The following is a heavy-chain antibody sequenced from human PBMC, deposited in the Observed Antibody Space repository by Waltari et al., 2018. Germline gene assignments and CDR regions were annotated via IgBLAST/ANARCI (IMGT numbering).Heavy chain of an antibody. J-gene: IGHJ3*02. CDR1: GFTFSSYW. Sequence: EVQLVESGGGLVQPGGSLRLSCAASGFTFSSYWMSWVRQAPGKGLEWVANIKQDGSEKYYVDSVKGRFTISRDNAKNSLYLQMNSLRAEDTAVYYCARDTSEMATIFAFDIWGQGTMVTVSS. CDR2: IKQDGSEK. D-gene: IGHD5-12*01. CDR3: ARDTSEMATIFAFDI. V-gene: IGHV3-7*01.